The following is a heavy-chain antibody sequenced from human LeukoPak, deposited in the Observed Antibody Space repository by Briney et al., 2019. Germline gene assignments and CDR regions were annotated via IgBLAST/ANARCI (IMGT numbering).Heavy chain of an antibody. CDR2: IRYDGSNT. V-gene: IGHV3-30*02. J-gene: IGHJ3*02. CDR1: GFTFSSYG. D-gene: IGHD4-17*01. CDR3: AKDPTVTKSGGGAFDI. Sequence: PGGSLRLSCAASGFTFSSYGMHWVRQAPDKGLEWVAFIRYDGSNTYYADSGKGRFTISREKSKNTRYLQMNSLRAEDTAVYYWAKDPTVTKSGGGAFDIWGQGTMVTVSS.